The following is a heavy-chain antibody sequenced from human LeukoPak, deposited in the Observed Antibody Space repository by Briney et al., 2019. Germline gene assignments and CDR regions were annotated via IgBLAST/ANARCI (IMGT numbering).Heavy chain of an antibody. CDR2: IFYSGST. Sequence: PSETLSLTCTVSGGSIGGSNSHWGWIRQPPGKGLEWIGSIFYSGSTYYNPSLKSRVTMSVDTSKNQFSPRVTSVTAADTATYYCARRGITYSSSFFAYWGQGTLVTVSS. CDR1: GGSIGGSNSH. V-gene: IGHV4-39*01. D-gene: IGHD2-2*01. CDR3: ARRGITYSSSFFAY. J-gene: IGHJ4*02.